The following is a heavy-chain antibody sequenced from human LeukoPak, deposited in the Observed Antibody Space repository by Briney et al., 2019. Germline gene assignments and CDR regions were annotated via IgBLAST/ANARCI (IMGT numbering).Heavy chain of an antibody. CDR2: IYYSGST. Sequence: PSQTLSLTCTVSGGSISSGGYYWSWIRQHPGKGLEWIGYIYYSGSTYYNPSLKSRVTISVDTSKNQFSLKLSSVTAADTAVYYCARPPSSGGSHYYYGMDVWGQGTTVTVSS. CDR3: ARPPSSGGSHYYYGMDV. J-gene: IGHJ6*02. V-gene: IGHV4-31*03. CDR1: GGSISSGGYY. D-gene: IGHD6-25*01.